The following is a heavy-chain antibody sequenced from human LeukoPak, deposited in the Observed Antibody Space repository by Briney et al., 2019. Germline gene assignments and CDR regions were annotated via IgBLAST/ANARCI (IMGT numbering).Heavy chain of an antibody. J-gene: IGHJ4*02. CDR1: GFTFSSFW. D-gene: IGHD2-2*01. V-gene: IGHV3-7*01. CDR3: ARAPGAAAIDY. Sequence: PGGSLRLSCAASGFTFSSFWMTRVRQAPGKGLQWVANIKQDGSEKRYVDSVEGRFTISRDNAKNSLYLQMNSLRVEDTAVYYCARAPGAAAIDYWGQGTQVTVSS. CDR2: IKQDGSEK.